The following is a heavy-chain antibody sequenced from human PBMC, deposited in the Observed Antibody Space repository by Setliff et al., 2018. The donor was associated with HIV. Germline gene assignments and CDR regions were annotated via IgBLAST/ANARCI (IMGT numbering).Heavy chain of an antibody. Sequence: SSETLSLTCTVSGDSITRGSYYWSWIRQPAGKGLEWIGHIYTSGKTHYSPSLKSRITISADTSKNQLSLNLSSVTAADTAVYYCARHSPNVGVRGDAFDIWGQGTVVTVSS. V-gene: IGHV4-61*09. D-gene: IGHD2-8*01. CDR1: GDSITRGSYY. CDR2: IYTSGKT. CDR3: ARHSPNVGVRGDAFDI. J-gene: IGHJ3*02.